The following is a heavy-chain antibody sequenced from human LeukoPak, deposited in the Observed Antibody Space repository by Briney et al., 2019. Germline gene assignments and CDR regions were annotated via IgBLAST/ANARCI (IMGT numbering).Heavy chain of an antibody. V-gene: IGHV3-66*01. CDR2: IHSGGST. Sequence: GGSLRLSCAASGFTVTSNDMSWVRQAPGKGLEWVSVIHSGGSTYYADSVKGRFTISRDNSKNTLYLQMHSLRADGTAVYHCARYYYGSGSFDPWGQGTLVTVSS. D-gene: IGHD3-10*01. CDR1: GFTVTSND. CDR3: ARYYYGSGSFDP. J-gene: IGHJ5*02.